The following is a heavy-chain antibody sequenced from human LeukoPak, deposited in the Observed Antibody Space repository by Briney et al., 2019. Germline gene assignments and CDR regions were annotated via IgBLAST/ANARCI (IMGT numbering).Heavy chain of an antibody. Sequence: ASVKVSCKASGYTFTSYGVSWVRQAPGQGLEWMGWISVYNANTKYAQKLQGRVTMTRDTSTSTAYMELRSLRSDDTAVYYCARDGGSYSDWFDPWGQGTLVIVSS. V-gene: IGHV1-18*01. D-gene: IGHD1-26*01. CDR3: ARDGGSYSDWFDP. CDR2: ISVYNANT. J-gene: IGHJ5*02. CDR1: GYTFTSYG.